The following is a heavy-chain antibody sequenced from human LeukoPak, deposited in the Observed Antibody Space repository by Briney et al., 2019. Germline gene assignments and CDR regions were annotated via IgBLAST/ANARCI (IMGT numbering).Heavy chain of an antibody. CDR3: ARGTVTNGMDV. CDR2: ISYDGSNK. V-gene: IGHV3-30-3*01. D-gene: IGHD4-17*01. J-gene: IGHJ6*02. CDR1: GFTFSSYA. Sequence: GASLRLSCAASGFTFSSYAMHWVRQAPGKGLEWMAVISYDGSNKYYADSVKGRFTISRDNSKNTLYLQMNSLRAEDTAVYYCARGTVTNGMDVWGQGTTVTVSS.